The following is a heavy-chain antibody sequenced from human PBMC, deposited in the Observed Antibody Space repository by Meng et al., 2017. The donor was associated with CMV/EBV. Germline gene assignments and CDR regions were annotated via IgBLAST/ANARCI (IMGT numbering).Heavy chain of an antibody. Sequence: GESLKISCAASGFTFSDYYMSWIRQAPGKGLEWVSYISSSGSTIYYADSVKGRFTISRDNAKNSLYLQMNSLRAEDTAVYYCARDRGKEYQLLDDYYYGMDVWGQGTTVTVSS. V-gene: IGHV3-11*04. J-gene: IGHJ6*02. CDR1: GFTFSDYY. CDR2: ISSSGSTI. CDR3: ARDRGKEYQLLDDYYYGMDV. D-gene: IGHD2-2*01.